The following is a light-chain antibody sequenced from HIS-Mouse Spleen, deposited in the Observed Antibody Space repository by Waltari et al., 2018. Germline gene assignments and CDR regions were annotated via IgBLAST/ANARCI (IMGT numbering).Light chain of an antibody. J-gene: IGKJ2*01. CDR3: QQYYSTPLVPVPTYT. CDR1: QSVLYSSNNKNY. Sequence: DIVMTQSPDSLAVSLGERATIHCKSSQSVLYSSNNKNYLAWYQQKPGQPPKLLIYWASTRESGVPDRFSGSGSGTDFTLTISSLQAEDVAVYYCQQYYSTPLVPVPTYTFGQGTKLEIK. V-gene: IGKV4-1*01. CDR2: WAS.